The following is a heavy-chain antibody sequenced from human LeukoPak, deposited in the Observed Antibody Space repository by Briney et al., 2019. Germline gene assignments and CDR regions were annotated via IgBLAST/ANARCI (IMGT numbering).Heavy chain of an antibody. CDR1: GFTLDDYG. D-gene: IGHD6-19*01. J-gene: IGHJ4*02. CDR2: INWNGGST. V-gene: IGHV3-20*04. CDR3: ARVDSSGWYLCPDY. Sequence: GGSLRLSCAASGFTLDDYGMSWVRQAPGKGLEWVSGINWNGGSTGYAGSVKGRFTISRDNAKNSLYLQMNSLRAEDTALYYCARVDSSGWYLCPDYWGQGTLVTVSS.